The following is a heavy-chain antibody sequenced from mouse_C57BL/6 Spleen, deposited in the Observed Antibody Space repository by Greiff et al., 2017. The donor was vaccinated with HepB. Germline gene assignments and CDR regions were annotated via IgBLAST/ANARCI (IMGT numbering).Heavy chain of an antibody. D-gene: IGHD1-1*01. CDR2: INPNYGTT. V-gene: IGHV1-39*01. CDR3: ARGVYYYGSSYENY. J-gene: IGHJ2*01. Sequence: VVEPGASVKISCKASGYSFTDYNMNWVKQSNGKSLEWIGVINPNYGTTSYNQKFKGKATLTVDQSSSTAYMQLNSLTSEDSAVYYCARGVYYYGSSYENYWGQGTTLTVSS. CDR1: GYSFTDYN.